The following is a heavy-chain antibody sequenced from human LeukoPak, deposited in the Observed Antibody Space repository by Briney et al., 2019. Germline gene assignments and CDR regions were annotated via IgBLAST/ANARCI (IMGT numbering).Heavy chain of an antibody. CDR2: IGTAGDT. Sequence: GRSLRLSCAASGFTFSSYDMHWVRQATGKGLEWVSAIGTAGDTYYPGSVKGRFTISRENAKNSLYLQMNSLRAGDTAVYYCARDGDSGSYFDYWGQGTLVTVSS. J-gene: IGHJ4*02. V-gene: IGHV3-13*04. CDR1: GFTFSSYD. D-gene: IGHD1-26*01. CDR3: ARDGDSGSYFDY.